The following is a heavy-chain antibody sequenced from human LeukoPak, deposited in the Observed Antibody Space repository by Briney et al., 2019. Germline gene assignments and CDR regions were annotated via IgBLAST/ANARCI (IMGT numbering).Heavy chain of an antibody. V-gene: IGHV3-30*02. CDR2: IRYDGSNK. CDR3: ARGERNFFDY. Sequence: GGSLRLSCAASGFTFLSYGMHWVRQAPGKGLEWVAFIRYDGSNKYYADSVKGRFTISRDNSKNTLYLQMNSLRAEDTAVYYCARGERNFFDYWGQGTLVTVSS. D-gene: IGHD3-3*01. J-gene: IGHJ4*02. CDR1: GFTFLSYG.